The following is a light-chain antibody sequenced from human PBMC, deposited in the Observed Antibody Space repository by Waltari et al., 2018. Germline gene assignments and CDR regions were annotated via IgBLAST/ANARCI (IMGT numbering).Light chain of an antibody. CDR1: QSIISH. J-gene: IGKJ1*01. CDR2: AAY. V-gene: IGKV1-39*01. CDR3: QQTYSDLAWT. Sequence: DIQMTQSPSSLSASVGDSVTITCRASQSIISHLTWYQQKPGEAPKLLIYAAYILESGVPSRFSGSGSGTDFTLTISSLQPEDFATYYCQQTYSDLAWTFGQWTKVEIK.